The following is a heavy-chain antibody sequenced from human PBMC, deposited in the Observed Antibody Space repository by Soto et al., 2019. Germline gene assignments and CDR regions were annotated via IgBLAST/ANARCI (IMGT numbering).Heavy chain of an antibody. V-gene: IGHV4-30-4*08. Sequence: PSETLSLTCTVSGGSITSGDYHGSWIRQPPGKGLEWIGYIFNSGTGNTYYNPSLKSRVTISIDTSKNQFSLRLSSVTATDTTVYYCARAIVVMSAIDWFDPWGQGALVTVSS. J-gene: IGHJ5*02. CDR1: GGSITSGDYH. D-gene: IGHD2-21*01. CDR2: IFNSGTGNT. CDR3: ARAIVVMSAIDWFDP.